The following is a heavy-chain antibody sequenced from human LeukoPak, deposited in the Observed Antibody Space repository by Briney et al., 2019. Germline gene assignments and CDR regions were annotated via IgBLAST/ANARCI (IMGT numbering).Heavy chain of an antibody. V-gene: IGHV1-69*01. Sequence: SVKVSCKASGGTFSSYAISWVRQAPGQGLEWMGGIIPIFGTANYAQKFQGRVTITADESTSTAYMELSSLRSEDTAVSYCARVRSSSSEYYYYYMDVWGKGTTVTVSS. J-gene: IGHJ6*03. CDR1: GGTFSSYA. CDR2: IIPIFGTA. CDR3: ARVRSSSSEYYYYYMDV. D-gene: IGHD6-6*01.